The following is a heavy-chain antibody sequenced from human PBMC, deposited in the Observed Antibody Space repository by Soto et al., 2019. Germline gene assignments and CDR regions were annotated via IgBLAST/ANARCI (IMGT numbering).Heavy chain of an antibody. Sequence: QITLKESGPTLVKPTQTLTLTCTFSGFSLNTSGMGVGWIRQPPGKALEWLALIYWADDKRYSPSLKRRPTVTQGTSKNQVVLRMTNMDPEDTGTYCCTHNPFGDFLTRSGMDVLGQGTTVTVSS. D-gene: IGHD3-10*01. CDR2: IYWADDK. V-gene: IGHV2-5*02. CDR1: GFSLNTSGMG. CDR3: THNPFGDFLTRSGMDV. J-gene: IGHJ6*02.